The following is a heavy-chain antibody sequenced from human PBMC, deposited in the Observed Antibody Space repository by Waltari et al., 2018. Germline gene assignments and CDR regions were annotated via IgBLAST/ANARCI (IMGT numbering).Heavy chain of an antibody. CDR1: GGTFSSYA. V-gene: IGHV1-69*01. J-gene: IGHJ5*02. Sequence: QVQLVQSGAEVKKPGSSVKVSCKASGGTFSSYAISWVRQAPGQGLEWMGGMIPIFVTANYARKFQGRVTITADESTCTAYMELSSLRSEDTAVYYCGVSSSWYFRWFDPWGQGTLVTVSS. CDR3: GVSSSWYFRWFDP. CDR2: MIPIFVTA. D-gene: IGHD6-13*01.